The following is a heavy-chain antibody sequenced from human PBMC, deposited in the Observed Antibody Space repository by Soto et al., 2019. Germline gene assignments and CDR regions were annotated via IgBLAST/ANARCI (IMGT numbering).Heavy chain of an antibody. CDR2: TYYSGST. J-gene: IGHJ4*02. Sequence: SETLSLTCGVSGDTISTGGYSWAWIRQPPGKALEWIGHTYYSGSTNYNPSLKSRVTISVDTSKNQFSLKLSSVTAADTAVYYCARTGYYYGSGSLLFDYWGQGTLGTVSS. CDR3: ARTGYYYGSGSLLFDY. D-gene: IGHD3-10*01. CDR1: GDTISTGGYS. V-gene: IGHV4-61*08.